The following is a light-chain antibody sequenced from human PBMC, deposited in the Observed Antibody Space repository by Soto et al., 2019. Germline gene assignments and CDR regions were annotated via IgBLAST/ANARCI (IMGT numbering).Light chain of an antibody. J-gene: IGKJ2*01. CDR1: QSVSATY. CDR3: QHYASSPMYP. Sequence: EIVLTQSPGTLSLPPGGRATLSCRARQSVSATYLAWYQQRPGRAPRLLIYGASTMAPGIPDRFSGSGSGTDFTLTISRLQPEDFAVYYCQHYASSPMYPFGQGTQLENK. CDR2: GAS. V-gene: IGKV3-20*01.